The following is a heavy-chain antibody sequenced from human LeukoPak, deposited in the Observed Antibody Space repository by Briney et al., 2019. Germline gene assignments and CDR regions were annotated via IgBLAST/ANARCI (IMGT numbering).Heavy chain of an antibody. D-gene: IGHD5-12*01. CDR1: GFTFSSYW. CDR2: ISGSGGST. V-gene: IGHV3-23*01. Sequence: GGSLRLSCAASGFTFSSYWMSWVRQAPGKGLEWVSAISGSGGSTYYADSVKGRFTISRDNSKNTLYLQMNSLRAEDTAVYYCARLKRGYSGYARSALCDYWGQGTLVTVSS. CDR3: ARLKRGYSGYARSALCDY. J-gene: IGHJ4*02.